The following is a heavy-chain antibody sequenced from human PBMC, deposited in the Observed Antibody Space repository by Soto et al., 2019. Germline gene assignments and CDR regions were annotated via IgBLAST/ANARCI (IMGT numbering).Heavy chain of an antibody. V-gene: IGHV1-18*01. CDR2: ISPYSGYT. CDR3: AREASVLIPAAQPSRFDS. CDR1: GYSFMKYC. D-gene: IGHD2-2*01. J-gene: IGHJ4*02. Sequence: ASVKVSCKWFGYSFMKYCINWGRRAPGQGLEWVGWISPYSGYTHSAQKFHGRLTLTTDTAASTAYMELRILRSADTALYYCAREASVLIPAAQPSRFDSWGQGTLVTVSS.